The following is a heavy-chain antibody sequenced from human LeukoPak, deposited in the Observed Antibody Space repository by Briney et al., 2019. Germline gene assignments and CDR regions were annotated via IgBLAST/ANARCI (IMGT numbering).Heavy chain of an antibody. V-gene: IGHV4-34*01. CDR3: ARVSESLDYFDY. Sequence: SETLSLTCAVYSGSFSGYYWSWIRQPPGKGLEWIGEINHNGSTNYNPSLKSRVTISLDTSKSHFSLKLSSVTAADTAVYYCARVSESLDYFDYWGQGTLVTVSS. CDR1: SGSFSGYY. CDR2: INHNGST. J-gene: IGHJ4*02.